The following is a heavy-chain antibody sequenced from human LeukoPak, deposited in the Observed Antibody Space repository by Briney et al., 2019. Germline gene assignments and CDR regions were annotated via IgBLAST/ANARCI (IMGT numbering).Heavy chain of an antibody. D-gene: IGHD6-13*01. CDR2: INHSGST. V-gene: IGHV4-34*01. Sequence: PSETLSLTCAVYGGSFSGYYWSWIRQPPGKGLEWIGEINHSGSTNYNPSLKSRVTISVDTSKNQFSLKLSSVTAADTAVYYCARGSAAAPQRGWGQGNLVTVSS. CDR3: ARGSAAAPQRG. CDR1: GGSFSGYY. J-gene: IGHJ4*02.